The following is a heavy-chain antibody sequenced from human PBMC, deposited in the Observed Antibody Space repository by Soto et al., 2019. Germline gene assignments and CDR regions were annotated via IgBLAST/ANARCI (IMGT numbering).Heavy chain of an antibody. CDR3: ARTSLVVPAATGEDY. CDR2: INSDGSNT. D-gene: IGHD2-15*01. Sequence: GGSLRLSCAASGFTFSSYWMHWVRQAPGKGLVWVSRINSDGSNTSYADSVKGRFTISRDNAKNTVYLQMNSLRAEDTAVYYCARTSLVVPAATGEDYWGQGTLVTVSS. J-gene: IGHJ4*02. V-gene: IGHV3-74*01. CDR1: GFTFSSYW.